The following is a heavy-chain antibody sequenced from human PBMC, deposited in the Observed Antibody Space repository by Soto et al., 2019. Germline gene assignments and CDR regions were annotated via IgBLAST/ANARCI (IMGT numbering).Heavy chain of an antibody. J-gene: IGHJ4*02. V-gene: IGHV1-69*13. CDR2: IIPIFGTA. CDR3: ARARYCGGGSCPQHY. CDR1: GGTFSSYA. Sequence: SVKVSCKASGGTFSSYAISWVRQAPGQGLEWMGGIIPIFGTANYAQKFQGRVTITADESTSTAYMELSSLRSEDTAVYYCARARYCGGGSCPQHYWGQGTLVTVSS. D-gene: IGHD2-15*01.